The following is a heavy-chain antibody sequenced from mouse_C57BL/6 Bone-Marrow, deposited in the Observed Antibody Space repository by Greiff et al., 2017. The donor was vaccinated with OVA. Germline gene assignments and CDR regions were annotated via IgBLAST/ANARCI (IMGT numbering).Heavy chain of an antibody. V-gene: IGHV1-55*01. CDR3: ARSGITTVEGDFAMDY. CDR1: GYTFTSYW. CDR2: IYPGSGRT. J-gene: IGHJ4*01. Sequence: VKLVESGAELVKPGASVKMSCKASGYTFTSYWITWVKQRPGQGLEWIGDIYPGSGRTNYNEKFKSKATLTVDTSSSTAYMQLSSLTSEDSAVYYCARSGITTVEGDFAMDYWGQGTSVTVSS. D-gene: IGHD1-1*01.